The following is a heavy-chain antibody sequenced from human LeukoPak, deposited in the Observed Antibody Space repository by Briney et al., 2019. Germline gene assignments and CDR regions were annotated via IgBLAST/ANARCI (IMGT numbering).Heavy chain of an antibody. CDR1: GYSFTGYW. V-gene: IGHV5-51*01. CDR2: IYPGDSDT. D-gene: IGHD3-22*01. CDR3: ARRGDSSGYWSFDY. J-gene: IGHJ4*02. Sequence: GESLKISCKGSGYSFTGYWIGWVRQMPGGGLEWMGIIYPGDSDTRYSPSFQGQVTISADKSISTAYLQWSSLKASDTAIYYCARRGDSSGYWSFDYWGQGTLVTVSS.